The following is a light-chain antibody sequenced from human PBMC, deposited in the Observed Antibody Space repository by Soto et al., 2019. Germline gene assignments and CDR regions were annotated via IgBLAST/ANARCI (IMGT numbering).Light chain of an antibody. CDR2: LNNDGSH. J-gene: IGLJ3*02. CDR3: QTWGTGIQV. CDR1: SGHINYA. Sequence: QSVLTQSPSASASLGASVKLTCTLSSGHINYAIAWHQQQPEKGPRFLMKLNNDGSHSKGDGIPDRFSGSSSGAERYLTISSLQSEDEADYYCQTWGTGIQVFGGGTKVTVL. V-gene: IGLV4-69*01.